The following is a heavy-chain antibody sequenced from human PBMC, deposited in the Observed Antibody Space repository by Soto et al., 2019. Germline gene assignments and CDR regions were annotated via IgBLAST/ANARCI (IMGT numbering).Heavy chain of an antibody. Sequence: QVQLQESGPGLVKPSQTLSLICTVSGDAISNDNYYWSWIRQPPGKGLEWIGYIYSTGGPTYNPPIRSRPTISIDPSKRHFSLKLTAVTAADTAVYYCARGESMLPSVLTSPLDYWGQGTLVTVSS. CDR3: ARGESMLPSVLTSPLDY. V-gene: IGHV4-30-4*08. D-gene: IGHD3-16*01. J-gene: IGHJ4*02. CDR1: GDAISNDNYY. CDR2: IYSTGGP.